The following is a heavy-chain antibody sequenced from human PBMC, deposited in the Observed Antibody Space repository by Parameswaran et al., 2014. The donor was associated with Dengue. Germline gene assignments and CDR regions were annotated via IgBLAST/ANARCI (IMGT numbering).Heavy chain of an antibody. V-gene: IGHV1-18*01. CDR2: ISAYNGNT. Sequence: SWVRQAPGQGLEWMGWISAYNGNTNYAQKLQGRVTMTTDTSTSTAYMELRSLRSDDTAVYYCARENSHYYGSGSLPNDAFDIWGQGTMVTVS. CDR3: ARENSHYYGSGSLPNDAFDI. J-gene: IGHJ3*02. D-gene: IGHD3-10*01.